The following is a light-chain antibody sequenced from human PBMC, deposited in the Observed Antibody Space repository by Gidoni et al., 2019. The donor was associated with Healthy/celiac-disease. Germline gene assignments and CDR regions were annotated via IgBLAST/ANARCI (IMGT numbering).Light chain of an antibody. CDR1: QSVSSN. V-gene: IGKV3D-15*01. CDR2: GAS. CDR3: QQHSNWPPWT. J-gene: IGKJ1*01. Sequence: ERVMTQSPATLSVSPGERATRSCRASQSVSSNLACYQQKPGQAPRLLIYGASPRATGIPARFSGSGSGTDFTLTISRLQSEDFAVYYCQQHSNWPPWTFGQXTKVEIK.